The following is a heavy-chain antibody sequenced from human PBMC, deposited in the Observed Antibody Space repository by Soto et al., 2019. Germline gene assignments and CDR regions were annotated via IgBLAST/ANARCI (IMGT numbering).Heavy chain of an antibody. CDR2: ISGSGGST. Sequence: GGSLRLSCAASGFTFSSYAMSWVRQAPGKGLEWVSAISGSGGSTYYADSVKGRFTISRDNSKNTLYLQMNSLRAEETAVYYCAKGSRVSRGYYYYGMDVWGQGTTVTVSS. CDR3: AKGSRVSRGYYYYGMDV. D-gene: IGHD6-13*01. V-gene: IGHV3-23*01. J-gene: IGHJ6*02. CDR1: GFTFSSYA.